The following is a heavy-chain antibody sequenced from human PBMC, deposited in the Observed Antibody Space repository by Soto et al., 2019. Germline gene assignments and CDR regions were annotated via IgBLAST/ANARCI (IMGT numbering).Heavy chain of an antibody. Sequence: RRLSCTASGITFSSYAMHWVRQAPGKGLEWVAVISYDGSNKYYADSVKGRFTISRDNSKNTLYLQMNSLRTEDTAVYYCARATYYYDSSGPKIGYFDYWGQGTLVTVS. V-gene: IGHV3-30-3*01. CDR3: ARATYYYDSSGPKIGYFDY. CDR1: GITFSSYA. J-gene: IGHJ4*02. D-gene: IGHD3-22*01. CDR2: ISYDGSNK.